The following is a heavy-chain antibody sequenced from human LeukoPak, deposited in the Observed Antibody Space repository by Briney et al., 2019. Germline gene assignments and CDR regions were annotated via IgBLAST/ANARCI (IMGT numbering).Heavy chain of an antibody. D-gene: IGHD3-9*01. CDR3: ARERAPTYYDILTGYWYYYYYYMDV. J-gene: IGHJ6*03. CDR2: ISAYNGNT. CDR1: GYTFTSYG. Sequence: ASVKVSCKASGYTFTSYGISWVRQAPGQGLEWMGWISAYNGNTNYAQKLQGRVTMTTDTSTSTVYMELSSLRSEDTAVYYCARERAPTYYDILTGYWYYYYYYMDVWGKGTTVTVSS. V-gene: IGHV1-18*01.